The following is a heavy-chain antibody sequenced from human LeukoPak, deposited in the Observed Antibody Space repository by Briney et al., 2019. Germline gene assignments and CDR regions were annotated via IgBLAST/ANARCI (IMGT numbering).Heavy chain of an antibody. D-gene: IGHD6-6*01. V-gene: IGHV4-34*01. J-gene: IGHJ5*02. CDR1: GGSFSGYY. Sequence: SETLSLTCAVYGGSFSGYYWSWFRQPPGKGLEWIGEINHSGSTNYNPSLKSRVTISVDTSKNQFSLKLSSVTAADTAVYYCARKYSSSSYNWFDPWGQGTLVTVSS. CDR2: INHSGST. CDR3: ARKYSSSSYNWFDP.